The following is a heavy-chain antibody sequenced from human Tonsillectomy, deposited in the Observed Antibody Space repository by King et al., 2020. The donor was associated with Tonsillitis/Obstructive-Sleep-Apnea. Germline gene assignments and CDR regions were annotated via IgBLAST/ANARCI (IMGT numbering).Heavy chain of an antibody. CDR2: IWSDGSNK. CDR1: GFTFSSSG. D-gene: IGHD2-15*01. J-gene: IGHJ3*02. Sequence: VQLVQSGGGVVQPGRSLRLSCAASGFTFSSSGMHWVRQAPGKGLEGVAVIWSDGSNKNYIDSVKGRFTISRDNSKNTLYLQMNSLRAEDSALYYCASTRGGKAFDIWGQGTLVTASS. V-gene: IGHV3-33*03. CDR3: ASTRGGKAFDI.